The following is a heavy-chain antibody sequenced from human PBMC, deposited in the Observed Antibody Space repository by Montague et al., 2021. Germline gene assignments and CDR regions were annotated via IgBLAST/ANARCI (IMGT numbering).Heavy chain of an antibody. CDR2: ILHTGST. V-gene: IGHV4-4*02. J-gene: IGHJ4*02. CDR3: ARDNGYCNITSCSPLTY. Sequence: SETLSLTCAVSGGSISSINWWSWVRQPPGKGLEWIGEILHTGSTNYTPSLKSRVTISVDKSKNQFSLKLGSVTAADTAVYYCARDNGYCNITSCSPLTYWGQGTLVTVSS. D-gene: IGHD2-2*03. CDR1: GGSISSINW.